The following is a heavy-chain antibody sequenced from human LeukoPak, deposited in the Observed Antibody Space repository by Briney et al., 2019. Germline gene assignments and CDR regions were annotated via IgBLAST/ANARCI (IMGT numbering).Heavy chain of an antibody. Sequence: TGGSLRLSCAASGFTFSSYGMHWVRQAPGKGLEWVAFIRYDGSNKYYADSVKGRFTISRDNSKNTLYLQMNSLRAEDTAVYYCAKHFNYCSGGSCYWGFVGYWGQGTLVTVSS. CDR3: AKHFNYCSGGSCYWGFVGY. CDR1: GFTFSSYG. J-gene: IGHJ4*02. CDR2: IRYDGSNK. D-gene: IGHD2-15*01. V-gene: IGHV3-30*02.